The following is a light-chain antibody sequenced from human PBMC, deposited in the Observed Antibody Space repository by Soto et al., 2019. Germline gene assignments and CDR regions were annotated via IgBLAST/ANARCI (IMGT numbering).Light chain of an antibody. CDR1: QSVSSNY. CDR2: DVS. J-gene: IGKJ1*01. Sequence: ETVLTQSPGTLSLSPGVRATLSCRSSQSVSSNYLAWYQQKPGQAPRLLIYDVSSRATGIPDRFSGSGSGTDFTLTISRLEPEDFAMYYCQQYGSSPTFGQGTKVEIK. CDR3: QQYGSSPT. V-gene: IGKV3-20*01.